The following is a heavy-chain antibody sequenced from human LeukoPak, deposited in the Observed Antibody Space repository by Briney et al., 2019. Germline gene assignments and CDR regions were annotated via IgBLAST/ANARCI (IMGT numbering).Heavy chain of an antibody. CDR1: GGSVSSGSYY. CDR2: IYYSGST. Sequence: SETLSLTCTVSGGSVSSGSYYWSWIRQPPGKGLEWIGYIYYSGSTNYNPSLKSRVSISVDTSKNQFSLKMSSVTAADTAVYYCARGFNSDILTAYSPWGQGTLVTVSS. J-gene: IGHJ5*02. CDR3: ARGFNSDILTAYSP. D-gene: IGHD3-9*01. V-gene: IGHV4-61*01.